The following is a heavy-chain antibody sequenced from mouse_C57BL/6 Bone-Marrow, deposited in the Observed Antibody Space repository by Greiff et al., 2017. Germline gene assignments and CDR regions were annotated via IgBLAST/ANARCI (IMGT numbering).Heavy chain of an antibody. Sequence: QVQLQQPGAELVRPGTSVKLSCKASGYTFTSYWMHWVKQRPGQGLEWIGAIDPSDSYTNYNQKFKGKATLTVDTSSSTAYMQLSSLTSEDSAVYYCASLWYWGQGTTLTVSS. CDR3: ASLWY. V-gene: IGHV1-59*01. CDR2: IDPSDSYT. CDR1: GYTFTSYW. D-gene: IGHD6-2*01. J-gene: IGHJ2*01.